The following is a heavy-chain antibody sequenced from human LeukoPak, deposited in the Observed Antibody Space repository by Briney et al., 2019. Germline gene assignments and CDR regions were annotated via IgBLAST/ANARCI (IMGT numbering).Heavy chain of an antibody. V-gene: IGHV4-34*01. Sequence: SETLSLTCAVYGGSFSGFYWNWIRQPPGKGLEWIGEIDHSGSTNYNPSLKSRVTISVDTSKNQFSLKLSSVTAADTAVYYCARYTSMVAFHAHGFDIWGQGTMVTVSS. CDR3: ARYTSMVAFHAHGFDI. CDR2: IDHSGST. CDR1: GGSFSGFY. D-gene: IGHD5-18*01. J-gene: IGHJ3*02.